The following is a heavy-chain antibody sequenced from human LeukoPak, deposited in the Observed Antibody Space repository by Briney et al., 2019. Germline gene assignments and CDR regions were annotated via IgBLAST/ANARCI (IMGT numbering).Heavy chain of an antibody. CDR3: ARGRKGSGWGPNWFDP. J-gene: IGHJ5*02. CDR1: GFTVSSNY. V-gene: IGHV3-66*01. CDR2: IYSGGST. Sequence: GGSLRLSCAASGFTVSSNYMSWVRQAPGKGLEWVSVIYSGGSTYYADSVKGRFTISRDNSKNTLYLQMNSLRAEDTAVYYCARGRKGSGWGPNWFDPWGQGTLVTVSS. D-gene: IGHD3-10*01.